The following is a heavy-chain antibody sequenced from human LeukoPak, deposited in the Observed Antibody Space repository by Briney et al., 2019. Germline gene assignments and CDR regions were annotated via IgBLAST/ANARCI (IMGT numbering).Heavy chain of an antibody. CDR3: ARIYSSSWFLNWFDP. Sequence: SETLSLTCTVSGGSISSSSYYWGWIRQPPGKGLEWIGSIYYSGSTYYNPSLKSRVTMSVDTSKNQFSLKLNSVTAADTAVYYCARIYSSSWFLNWFDPWGQGTLVTVSS. D-gene: IGHD6-13*01. CDR1: GGSISSSSYY. V-gene: IGHV4-39*07. CDR2: IYYSGST. J-gene: IGHJ5*02.